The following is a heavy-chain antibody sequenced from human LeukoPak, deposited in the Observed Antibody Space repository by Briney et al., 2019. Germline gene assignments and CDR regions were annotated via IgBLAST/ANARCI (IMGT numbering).Heavy chain of an antibody. CDR1: GGSISSHH. J-gene: IGHJ4*02. D-gene: IGHD6-13*01. V-gene: IGHV4-59*08. Sequence: SETLSLTWTVSGGSISSHHWSWIRQPPGKGLEWIGYIYYSGSTNYKPSLKSRVTISVDTSKNQFSLKLTSVTAADTAVYYCARHLDIAASGTFDYWGQGTLVTVSS. CDR3: ARHLDIAASGTFDY. CDR2: IYYSGST.